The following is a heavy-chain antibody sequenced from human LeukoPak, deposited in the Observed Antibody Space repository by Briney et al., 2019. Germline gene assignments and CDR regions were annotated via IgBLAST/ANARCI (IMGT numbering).Heavy chain of an antibody. Sequence: GGSLRLSCAASGFTFSNYAMHWVRQAPGKGLEWVAVISYDGSNKYYADSVKGRFTISRDNAKNTLYLQMNSLRAEDTAVYYCARDLSYSYRGLSGRFDPWGQGTLVTVSS. D-gene: IGHD1-26*01. V-gene: IGHV3-30*04. J-gene: IGHJ5*02. CDR1: GFTFSNYA. CDR2: ISYDGSNK. CDR3: ARDLSYSYRGLSGRFDP.